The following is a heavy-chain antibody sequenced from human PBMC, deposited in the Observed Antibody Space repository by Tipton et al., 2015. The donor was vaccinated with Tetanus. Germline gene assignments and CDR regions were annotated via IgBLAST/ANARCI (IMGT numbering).Heavy chain of an antibody. Sequence: TLSLTCIVSGGSISSYYWSWIRQPPGKGLEWIGYIYYSGSTNYNPSLKSRVTISVDTSKNQFSLKLSSVTPADTAMYYCARDHRLSASYAGWFDPWGQGTLVTVSS. D-gene: IGHD2-8*01. CDR3: ARDHRLSASYAGWFDP. J-gene: IGHJ5*02. CDR1: GGSISSYY. CDR2: IYYSGST. V-gene: IGHV4-59*01.